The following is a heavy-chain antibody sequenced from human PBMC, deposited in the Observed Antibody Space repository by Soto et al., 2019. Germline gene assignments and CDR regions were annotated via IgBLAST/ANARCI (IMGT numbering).Heavy chain of an antibody. Sequence: GGSLRLSCAASGFTFSSYAMSWVRQAPGKGLEWVSAISGSGGSTYYADSVKGRFTISRDNSKNTLYLQMNSLRAEDTAVYYCAKADDSSGYYFRFDYWGQGTLVTVSS. D-gene: IGHD3-22*01. J-gene: IGHJ4*02. CDR3: AKADDSSGYYFRFDY. CDR2: ISGSGGST. CDR1: GFTFSSYA. V-gene: IGHV3-23*01.